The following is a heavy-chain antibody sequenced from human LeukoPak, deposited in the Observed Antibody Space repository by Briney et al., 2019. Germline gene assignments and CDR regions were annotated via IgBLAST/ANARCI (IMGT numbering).Heavy chain of an antibody. Sequence: KPSETLSLTCTVSGGSISSHYWSWIRQPPGKGLEWIGYIYYSGSTNYNPSLKSRVTISVDTSKNQFSLKLSSVTAADTAVYYCARDSSGFDYWGQGTLVTVSS. CDR1: GGSISSHY. J-gene: IGHJ4*02. V-gene: IGHV4-59*11. CDR2: IYYSGST. CDR3: ARDSSGFDY.